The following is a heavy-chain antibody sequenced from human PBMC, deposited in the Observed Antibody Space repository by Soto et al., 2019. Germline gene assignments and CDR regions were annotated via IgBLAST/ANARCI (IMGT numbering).Heavy chain of an antibody. J-gene: IGHJ4*02. V-gene: IGHV1-69*01. CDR1: GGTFSSYA. D-gene: IGHD4-17*01. Sequence: QVQLVQSGAEVQKPGSSVKVSCKASGGTFSSYAISWVRQAPGQGLEWMGGIIPIFGTANYAQQFQGRVTITADQATSTAYMELSSLRSEDTAEDYCARDRKDYGAYGVDYWGQGTLVSVSS. CDR3: ARDRKDYGAYGVDY. CDR2: IIPIFGTA.